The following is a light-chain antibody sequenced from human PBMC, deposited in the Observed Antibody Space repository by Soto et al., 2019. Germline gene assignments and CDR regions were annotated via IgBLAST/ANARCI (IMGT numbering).Light chain of an antibody. V-gene: IGKV3-11*01. Sequence: EIVLTQSPATLSLSPGERATLSCRASQILTNYLNWYQQRPGQAPRLLIYAVSNRATGIPARFSGTGSGTDFTLTISGLEPEDFAVYYCQQRTSWPLTFGGGTKVEVK. CDR3: QQRTSWPLT. J-gene: IGKJ4*01. CDR2: AVS. CDR1: QILTNY.